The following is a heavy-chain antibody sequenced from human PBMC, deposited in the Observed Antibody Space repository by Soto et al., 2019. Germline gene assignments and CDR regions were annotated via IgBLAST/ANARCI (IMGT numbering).Heavy chain of an antibody. CDR3: ARGEGARYDGNGYLGRH. CDR2: IKSDGSGT. CDR1: GFTFSSYW. Sequence: EVQLVESGGGLVQPGESLTLSCAASGFTFSSYWMHWVRQAPGKGLVWVSRIKSDGSGTYYADSVKGRLTISSDNTKNTLSLQKNSLRVEGTAVYFSARGEGARYDGNGYLGRHWGQGTLVTVSS. J-gene: IGHJ4*02. D-gene: IGHD3-22*01. V-gene: IGHV3-74*01.